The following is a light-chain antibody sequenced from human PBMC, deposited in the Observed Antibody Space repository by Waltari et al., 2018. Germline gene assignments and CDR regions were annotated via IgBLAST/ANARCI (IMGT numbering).Light chain of an antibody. CDR2: GAS. Sequence: EIVMTQSPATLSVSPGERATLSCRTSQSVSSNLAWYQQKPGQAPRLLIYGASTRATGIPARFSGSGSGTEFTLTISSLQSEDVAIYYCQQYVTTPSLTFGGGTKVEL. CDR1: QSVSSN. CDR3: QQYVTTPSLT. V-gene: IGKV3-15*01. J-gene: IGKJ4*01.